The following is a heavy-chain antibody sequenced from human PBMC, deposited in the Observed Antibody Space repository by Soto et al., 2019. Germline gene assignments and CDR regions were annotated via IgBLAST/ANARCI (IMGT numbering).Heavy chain of an antibody. J-gene: IGHJ6*02. CDR1: GSSINSHY. V-gene: IGHV4-59*11. CDR3: ARELSYGMEV. Sequence: SETLSLTCTVSGSSINSHYWTWVRQPPGKGLEWIGSIYFSGSTNYSPSLKGRVTISVDRSKSQFSLNLSSVTAADTAMYYCARELSYGMEVLGQGTTVTVSS. CDR2: IYFSGST.